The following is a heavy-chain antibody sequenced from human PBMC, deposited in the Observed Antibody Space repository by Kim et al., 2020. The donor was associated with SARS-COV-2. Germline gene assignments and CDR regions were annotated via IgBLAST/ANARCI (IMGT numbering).Heavy chain of an antibody. Sequence: GGSLRLSCVASGFTFSGYAMSWVRQAPGKGLEWVSVISGSDSSTYYADSVKGRFTISRDNSKNTLYLQMNSLRAEDTAVYYCATARLPPLGSTVGPSRGLAILLYWGQGTLVTVSS. J-gene: IGHJ4*02. CDR1: GFTFSGYA. D-gene: IGHD1-26*01. CDR3: ATARLPPLGSTVGPSRGLAILLY. V-gene: IGHV3-23*01. CDR2: ISGSDSST.